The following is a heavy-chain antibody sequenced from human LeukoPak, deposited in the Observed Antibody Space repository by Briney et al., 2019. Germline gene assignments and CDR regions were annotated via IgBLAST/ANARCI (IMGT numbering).Heavy chain of an antibody. CDR1: GYTFTSYY. CDR2: INPSGGST. V-gene: IGHV1-46*01. J-gene: IGHJ4*02. CDR3: ARDLSLIRYFDWLLLYY. D-gene: IGHD3-9*01. Sequence: GASVKVSCKASGYTFTSYYMHWVRQAPGQGLEWMGIINPSGGSTSYAQKFQGRVTMTRDTSISTAYMELSRLRSDDTAVYYCARDLSLIRYFDWLLLYYWGQGTLVTVSS.